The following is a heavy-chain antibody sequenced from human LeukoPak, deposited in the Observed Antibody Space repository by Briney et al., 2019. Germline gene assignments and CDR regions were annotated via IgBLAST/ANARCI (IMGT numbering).Heavy chain of an antibody. CDR2: IYYSGTT. Sequence: SETLSLTCTVSGGSINYGAWIRQPPGKVLEWIGSIYYSGTTYYNPSLKSRVTIFVDTSKNQFSLKLNPVTAADTAVYYCARVEDMGDYRYWYFEVWGRGTLVAVSS. CDR3: ARVEDMGDYRYWYFEV. V-gene: IGHV4-39*01. CDR1: GGSINY. J-gene: IGHJ2*01. D-gene: IGHD1-26*01.